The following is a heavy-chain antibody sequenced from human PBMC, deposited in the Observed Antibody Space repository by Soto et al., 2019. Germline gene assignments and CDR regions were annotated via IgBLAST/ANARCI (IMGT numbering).Heavy chain of an antibody. CDR3: ASAHVTIFGVVIMPHYYYYYGMDV. V-gene: IGHV1-8*01. Sequence: ASVKVSCKASGYTFTSCDINWVRQATGQGLEWMGWLNPNSGNAGYAQKFQGRGTMTRNTSISTAYMELSSLRSEETAVYYCASAHVTIFGVVIMPHYYYYYGMDVWGQGTTVTVSS. D-gene: IGHD3-3*01. CDR1: GYTFTSCD. CDR2: LNPNSGNA. J-gene: IGHJ6*02.